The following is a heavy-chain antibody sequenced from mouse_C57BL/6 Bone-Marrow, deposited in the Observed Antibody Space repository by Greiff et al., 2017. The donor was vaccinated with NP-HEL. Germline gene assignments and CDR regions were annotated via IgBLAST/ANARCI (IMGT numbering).Heavy chain of an antibody. J-gene: IGHJ2*01. CDR2: ISDGGSYT. Sequence: EVMLVESGGGLVKPGGSLKLSCAASGFTFSSYAMSWVRQTPEKRLEWVATISDGGSYTYYPDNVKGRFTISRDNAKNNLYLQMSHLKSEDTAMYDCARARWLLPDYFDYWGQGTTLTVSS. V-gene: IGHV5-4*03. CDR1: GFTFSSYA. CDR3: ARARWLLPDYFDY. D-gene: IGHD2-3*01.